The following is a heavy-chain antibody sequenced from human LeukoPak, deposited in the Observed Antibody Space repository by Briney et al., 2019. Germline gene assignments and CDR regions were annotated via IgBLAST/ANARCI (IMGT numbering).Heavy chain of an antibody. D-gene: IGHD4-17*01. CDR1: GGTFSSYA. J-gene: IGHJ4*02. CDR3: ARGYGDYVDYFDY. Sequence: SVKVSCKASGGTFSSYAISWVRQAPGQGLEWMGGIIPIFGTANYAQKFQGRVTMTRDTSISTAYMELSRLRSDDTAVYYCARGYGDYVDYFDYWGQGTLVTVSS. V-gene: IGHV1-69*05. CDR2: IIPIFGTA.